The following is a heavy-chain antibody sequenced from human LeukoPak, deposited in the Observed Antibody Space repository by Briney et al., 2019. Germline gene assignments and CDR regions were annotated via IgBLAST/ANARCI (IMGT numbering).Heavy chain of an antibody. D-gene: IGHD2-2*02. CDR3: AKHPGYCSSTSCYTGIDYYYYYMDV. Sequence: GGSLRLSCAASGFTFSSYAMSWVRQAPGKGLEWVSAISGSGGSTYYADSVKGRFTISRDNSKNTLYLQMNSLRAEDTAVYYCAKHPGYCSSTSCYTGIDYYYYYMDVWGKGTTVTVSS. J-gene: IGHJ6*03. CDR1: GFTFSSYA. V-gene: IGHV3-23*01. CDR2: ISGSGGST.